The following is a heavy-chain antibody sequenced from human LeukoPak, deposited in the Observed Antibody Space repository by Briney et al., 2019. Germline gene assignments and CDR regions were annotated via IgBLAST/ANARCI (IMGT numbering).Heavy chain of an antibody. CDR3: AKSGGGRIVVVPAAMWDYYYYGMDV. V-gene: IGHV3-30*18. Sequence: QPGRSLRLSCAASGFTFSSYGMHWVRQAPGKGLEWVAVISYDGSNKYYADSVKGRFTISRDNSKNTLYLQMNSLRAEDTAVYYCAKSGGGRIVVVPAAMWDYYYYGMDVWGQGTTVTVSS. D-gene: IGHD2-2*01. CDR1: GFTFSSYG. J-gene: IGHJ6*02. CDR2: ISYDGSNK.